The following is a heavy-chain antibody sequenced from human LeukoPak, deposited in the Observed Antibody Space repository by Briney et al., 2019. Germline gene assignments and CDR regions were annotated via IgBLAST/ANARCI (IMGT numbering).Heavy chain of an antibody. V-gene: IGHV3-15*01. D-gene: IGHD4-17*01. Sequence: GGSLRLSCAASGFTFSNAWMSWVRQAPGKGLEWVGRIKSKTDGGTTDYAAPVKGRFTISRDDSKNTLYLQMNSLKTEDTAVYYCTTSGDYGDYAPVHWGQGTLITVSS. CDR1: GFTFSNAW. J-gene: IGHJ4*02. CDR2: IKSKTDGGTT. CDR3: TTSGDYGDYAPVH.